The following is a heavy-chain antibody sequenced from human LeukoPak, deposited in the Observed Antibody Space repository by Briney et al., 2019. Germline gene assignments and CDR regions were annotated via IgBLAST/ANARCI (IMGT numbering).Heavy chain of an antibody. CDR3: AREEYYGSGSN. CDR1: GFIFSDHY. CDR2: IYSGGST. Sequence: GGSLRLSCAASGFIFSDHYMDWVRQAPGKGLEWVSVIYSGGSTYYADSVKGRFTISRDNSKNTLYLQMNSLRAEDTAVYYCAREEYYGSGSNWGQGTLVTVSS. V-gene: IGHV3-53*01. D-gene: IGHD3-10*01. J-gene: IGHJ4*02.